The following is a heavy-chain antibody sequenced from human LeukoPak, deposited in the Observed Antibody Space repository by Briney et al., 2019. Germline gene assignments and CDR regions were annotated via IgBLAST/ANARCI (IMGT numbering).Heavy chain of an antibody. CDR3: AKVDAMIVMRGAFDI. CDR2: ISYDGSNK. D-gene: IGHD3-22*01. J-gene: IGHJ3*02. CDR1: GFTFSSYG. V-gene: IGHV3-30*18. Sequence: GGSLRLSCAASGFTFSSYGMHWVRQAPGKGLEWVAVISYDGSNKYYADSVKGRFTISRDNSKNTLYLQMNSLRAEDTAVYYCAKVDAMIVMRGAFDIWGQGTMVTVSS.